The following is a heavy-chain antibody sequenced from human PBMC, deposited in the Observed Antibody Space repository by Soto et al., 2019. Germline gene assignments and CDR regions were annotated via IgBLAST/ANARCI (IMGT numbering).Heavy chain of an antibody. CDR3: ARDWGSSGYPKYSQH. V-gene: IGHV3-30-3*01. J-gene: IGHJ1*01. D-gene: IGHD6-25*01. CDR1: GFTFSSYA. Sequence: GGSLRLSCAASGFTFSSYAMHWVRQAPGKGLEWVAVISYDGSNKYYADSVKGRFTISRDNAKNSLYLQMNSLRAEDTAVYYCARDWGSSGYPKYSQHGGQGTLVTVSS. CDR2: ISYDGSNK.